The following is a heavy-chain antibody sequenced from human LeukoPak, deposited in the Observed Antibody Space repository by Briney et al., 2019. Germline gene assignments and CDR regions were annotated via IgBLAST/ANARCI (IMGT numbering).Heavy chain of an antibody. CDR1: GYTFTGYY. CDR2: INPNSGGT. J-gene: IGHJ4*02. CDR3: ARDYGSGSTFDY. V-gene: IGHV1-2*02. Sequence: ASAKVSCKASGYTFTGYYMHWVRQAPGQGLEWMGWINPNSGGTNYAQKFQGRVTMTRDTSISTAYMELSRLRSDDTAVYYCARDYGSGSTFDYWGQGTLVTVSS. D-gene: IGHD3-10*01.